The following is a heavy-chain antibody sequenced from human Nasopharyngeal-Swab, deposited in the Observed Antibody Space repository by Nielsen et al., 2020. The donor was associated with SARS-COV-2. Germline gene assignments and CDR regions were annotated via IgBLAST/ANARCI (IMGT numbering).Heavy chain of an antibody. CDR3: AKGWVSSSPPSFDY. J-gene: IGHJ4*02. CDR1: GFTLSSYA. Sequence: GGSLRLSCAASGFTLSSYAMSWVRQAPGKGLEWVSVIYSGGSSTYYADSVKGRFTISRDNSKNTLYLQMNSLRAEDTAVYYCAKGWVSSSPPSFDYWGQGTLVTVSS. CDR2: IYSGGSST. V-gene: IGHV3-23*03. D-gene: IGHD6-6*01.